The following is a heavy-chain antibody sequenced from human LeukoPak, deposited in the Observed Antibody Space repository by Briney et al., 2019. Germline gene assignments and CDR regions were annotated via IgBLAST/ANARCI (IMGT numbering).Heavy chain of an antibody. Sequence: PGGSLRLSCAASGFIFSSYAMHWVRQAPGKGLEWVAVISYHGSNQYYADSVKGRFTISRDNSNNALYLQMSSLRAEDTAVYYCVRRIGQGQISMIEVDYGMDVWGRGTTVTVSS. J-gene: IGHJ6*02. CDR3: VRRIGQGQISMIEVDYGMDV. D-gene: IGHD3-22*01. CDR2: ISYHGSNQ. CDR1: GFIFSSYA. V-gene: IGHV3-30-3*01.